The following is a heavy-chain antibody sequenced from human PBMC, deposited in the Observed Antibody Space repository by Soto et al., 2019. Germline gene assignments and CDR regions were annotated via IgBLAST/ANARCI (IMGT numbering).Heavy chain of an antibody. CDR1: GFTFSSYS. Sequence: PGGSLRLSCAASGFTFSSYSMNWVRQAPGKGLEWVSYTSSSSTIYYADSVKGRFTISRDNAKNSLYLQMNSLRDEDTAVYYCARESRFLEWLSLNWFDPWGQGTLVTVSS. CDR2: TSSSSTI. D-gene: IGHD3-3*01. J-gene: IGHJ5*02. V-gene: IGHV3-48*02. CDR3: ARESRFLEWLSLNWFDP.